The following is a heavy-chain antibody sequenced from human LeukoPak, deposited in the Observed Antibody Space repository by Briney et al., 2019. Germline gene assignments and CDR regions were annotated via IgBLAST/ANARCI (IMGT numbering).Heavy chain of an antibody. J-gene: IGHJ4*02. CDR1: GFTFSNYW. CDR3: ARDHTVDGLVFDY. CDR2: IKQDGSEK. D-gene: IGHD6-19*01. V-gene: IGHV3-7*01. Sequence: GGSLRLSCAASGFTFSNYWMNWVRQAPGKGLEWVASIKQDGSEKYYVDSVKGRFTNSRDNAKNSLYLQMNSLRAEDTAVYYCARDHTVDGLVFDYWGQGTLVTVSS.